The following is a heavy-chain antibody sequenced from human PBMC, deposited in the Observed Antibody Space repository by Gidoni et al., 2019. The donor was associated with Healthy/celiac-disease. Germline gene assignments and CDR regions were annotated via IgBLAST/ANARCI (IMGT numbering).Heavy chain of an antibody. V-gene: IGHV4-34*01. J-gene: IGHJ5*02. CDR2: INHSGST. Sequence: QVQLQQCGAGLLKPSETLSLTCAVYGGSFSGYYWSWIRQPPGKGLEWIGEINHSGSTNYNPSLKSRVTISVDTSKNQFSLKLSSVTAADTAVYYCASGYSGYEAFDPWGQGTLVTVSS. D-gene: IGHD5-12*01. CDR1: GGSFSGYY. CDR3: ASGYSGYEAFDP.